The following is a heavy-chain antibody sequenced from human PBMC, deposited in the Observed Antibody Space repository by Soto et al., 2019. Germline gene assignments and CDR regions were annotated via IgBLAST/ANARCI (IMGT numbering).Heavy chain of an antibody. CDR2: IIYISGRT. CDR1: GGTFSSLG. Sequence: QVQLVQSGAEVKRPGSSVKVSCEASGGTFSSLGFTWVRQAPGQGLEWMGGIIYISGRTTFAPKFLGRVTITADESTRTTYMELTALTSDDTAIYYCATRGTQGRWLEFADYWGQGTLVTVSS. V-gene: IGHV1-69*01. CDR3: ATRGTQGRWLEFADY. D-gene: IGHD5-12*01. J-gene: IGHJ4*02.